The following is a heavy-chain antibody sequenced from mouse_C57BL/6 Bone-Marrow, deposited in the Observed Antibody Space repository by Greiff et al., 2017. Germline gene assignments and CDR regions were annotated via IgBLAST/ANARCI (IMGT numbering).Heavy chain of an antibody. CDR3: ARDYYGSMWFAY. Sequence: QLQQSGAELVRPGASVKLSCKASGYTFTDYYINWVKQRPGQGLEWIARIYPGSGNTYYNEKFKGKATLTAEKSSSTAYMQLSSLTSEDSAVYFCARDYYGSMWFAYWGQGTLVTVSA. CDR2: IYPGSGNT. J-gene: IGHJ3*01. V-gene: IGHV1-76*01. CDR1: GYTFTDYY. D-gene: IGHD1-1*01.